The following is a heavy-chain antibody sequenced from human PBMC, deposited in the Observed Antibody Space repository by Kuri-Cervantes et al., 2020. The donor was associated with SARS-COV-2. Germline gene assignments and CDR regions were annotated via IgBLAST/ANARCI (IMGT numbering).Heavy chain of an antibody. J-gene: IGHJ4*02. Sequence: VSVKVSCKASGYTFTGYYMHWVRQAPGQGLEWMGSISVGRQNTKYSQKFQGRITITRDTSASTVYMELSSLTSADTAIYYCARGIVVTFDYWGQGTLVTVSS. CDR3: ARGIVVTFDY. CDR2: ISVGRQNT. V-gene: IGHV1-3*01. CDR1: GYTFTGYY. D-gene: IGHD3-22*01.